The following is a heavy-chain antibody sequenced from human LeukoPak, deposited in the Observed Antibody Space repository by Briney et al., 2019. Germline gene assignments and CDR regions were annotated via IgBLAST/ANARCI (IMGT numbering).Heavy chain of an antibody. D-gene: IGHD1-14*01. CDR2: INFDGIEK. Sequence: PGGSLRLSCAASGFTFSDFWMSWVRQAPGKGLEWVADINFDGIEKNYVDSVKGRFTISRDNAKNSVNLEINSLRAEDTAVYYCARTSSPETPKFTFVSGAQGTLAT. CDR1: GFTFSDFW. J-gene: IGHJ4*02. V-gene: IGHV3-7*03. CDR3: ARTSSPETPKFTFVS.